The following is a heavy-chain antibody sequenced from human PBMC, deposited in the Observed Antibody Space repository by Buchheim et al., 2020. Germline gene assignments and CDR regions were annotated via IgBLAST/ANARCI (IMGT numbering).Heavy chain of an antibody. Sequence: QVQLVESGGGVVQPGRSLRLSCAASGFTFSSYGMHWVRQAPGKGLEWVAVISYDGSNKYYADSVTGRFTISRDNSKNTLYLQMNSLRAEDTAVYYCAKDVDSGSYFDYWGQGTL. J-gene: IGHJ4*02. CDR1: GFTFSSYG. CDR2: ISYDGSNK. D-gene: IGHD1-26*01. CDR3: AKDVDSGSYFDY. V-gene: IGHV3-30*18.